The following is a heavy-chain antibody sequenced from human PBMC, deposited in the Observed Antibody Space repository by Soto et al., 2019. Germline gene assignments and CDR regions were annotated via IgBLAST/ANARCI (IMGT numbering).Heavy chain of an antibody. CDR1: GFSFSTSRAG. J-gene: IGHJ4*02. CDR3: VHLPYESWRRHFDY. CDR2: VHWDDDK. D-gene: IGHD2-8*01. Sequence: QITLKESGPTLAKPKQTLTLSCSFSGFSFSTSRAGVGWIRQSPGKALEWLALVHWDDDKLYSPSLESRLTTTKDTSKTQVVLAVTDMDPVDTATYFCVHLPYESWRRHFDYWGQGTLVTVSS. V-gene: IGHV2-5*02.